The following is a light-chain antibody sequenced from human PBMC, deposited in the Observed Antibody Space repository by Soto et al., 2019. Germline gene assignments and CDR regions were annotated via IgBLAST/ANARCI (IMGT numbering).Light chain of an antibody. CDR2: DAS. Sequence: EIVMSQSPATLSVSPGERATLSCRASHSVSSNLAWFQQKPGQAPRLLIYDASNRATGVPARFSGSGSGTDFTLTINSLEPEDFAVYYCQQRSSWPNFGQGTRLEIK. CDR3: QQRSSWPN. V-gene: IGKV3-11*01. J-gene: IGKJ5*01. CDR1: HSVSSN.